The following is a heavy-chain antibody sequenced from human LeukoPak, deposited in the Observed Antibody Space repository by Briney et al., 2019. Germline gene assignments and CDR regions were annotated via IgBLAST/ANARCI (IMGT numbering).Heavy chain of an antibody. V-gene: IGHV4-38-2*01. CDR2: IYRSGSA. CDR1: NYSISSNYY. Sequence: PSETLSLTCAVSNYSISSNYYWGWIRQPPGKGLEWIGCIYRSGSAYYNPSLKSRVTISVDTSKNQFSLKLISVTAADTAVYYCARTAVRWYFDFWGRGSLVTVSS. J-gene: IGHJ2*01. D-gene: IGHD6-19*01. CDR3: ARTAVRWYFDF.